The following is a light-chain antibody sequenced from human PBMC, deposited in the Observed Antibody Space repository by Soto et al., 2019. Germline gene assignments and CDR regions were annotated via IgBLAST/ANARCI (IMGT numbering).Light chain of an antibody. Sequence: EIVMTQSPATLSVSPGERATLSCSASQSVSSNLAWYQQKPGPAPRLLIYGASTRAPGIPARFSGSGSGTECTLTISSLQSEDCAVYYCQQYNNWPRTFGQGTKLEIK. V-gene: IGKV3-15*01. CDR3: QQYNNWPRT. CDR2: GAS. J-gene: IGKJ2*01. CDR1: QSVSSN.